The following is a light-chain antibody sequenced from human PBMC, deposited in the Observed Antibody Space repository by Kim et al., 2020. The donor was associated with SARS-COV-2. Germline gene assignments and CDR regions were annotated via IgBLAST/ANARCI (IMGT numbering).Light chain of an antibody. Sequence: GQLITTSCTGTSSDVGGYKYVSWYQQHPGKAPQLMIYDVSNRPSGFSNRFSGSKSGNTASLTISGLQAEDEADYYCSSYTSSSTRVFGTGTKVTVL. CDR1: SSDVGGYKY. V-gene: IGLV2-14*03. CDR3: SSYTSSSTRV. CDR2: DVS. J-gene: IGLJ1*01.